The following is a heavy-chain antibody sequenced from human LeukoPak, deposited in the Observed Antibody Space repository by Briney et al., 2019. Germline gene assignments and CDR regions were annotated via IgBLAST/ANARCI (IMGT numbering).Heavy chain of an antibody. D-gene: IGHD5-12*01. CDR3: AREWHHVFDY. J-gene: IGHJ4*02. Sequence: SQTLSLTCTVSARSIRSYSGSWMRQPAGKGLEWIGRIYPRESPNYNPSLKSRVIMSLDKSKNQFSLKLRSVTAADTAVYYCAREWHHVFDYWGQGNLVTVSS. CDR1: ARSIRSYS. CDR2: IYPRESP. V-gene: IGHV4-4*07.